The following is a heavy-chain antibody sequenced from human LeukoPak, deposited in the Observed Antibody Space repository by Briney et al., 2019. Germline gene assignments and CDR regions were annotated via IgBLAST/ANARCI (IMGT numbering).Heavy chain of an antibody. J-gene: IGHJ3*02. CDR1: GGSISSNY. D-gene: IGHD3-3*01. V-gene: IGHV4-59*01. Sequence: SETLSLTCTVSGGSISSNYWSWIRQPPGKGLEWIGYIYYSGSTNYNPSLKSRVTISVDTSKNQFSLKLSSVTAADTAVYYCARSYDFWSGYDAFDIWGQGTMVTVSS. CDR2: IYYSGST. CDR3: ARSYDFWSGYDAFDI.